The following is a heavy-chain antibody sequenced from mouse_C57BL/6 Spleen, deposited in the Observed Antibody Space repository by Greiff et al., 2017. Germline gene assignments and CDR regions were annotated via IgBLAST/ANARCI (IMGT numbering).Heavy chain of an antibody. CDR1: GYTFTDYY. D-gene: IGHD2-3*01. V-gene: IGHV1-76*01. CDR3: AREEAYDGYSFRYFDV. J-gene: IGHJ1*03. Sequence: QVQLQQSGAELVRPGASVKLSCKASGYTFTDYYINWVKQRPGQGLEWIARIYPGSGNTYYNEKFKGKATLTAEKSSSTAYMQLSSLTSEDSAVYFCAREEAYDGYSFRYFDVWGTGTTVTVSS. CDR2: IYPGSGNT.